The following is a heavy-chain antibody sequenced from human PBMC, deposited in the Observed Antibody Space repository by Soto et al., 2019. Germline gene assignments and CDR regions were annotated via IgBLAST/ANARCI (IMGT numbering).Heavy chain of an antibody. J-gene: IGHJ4*02. Sequence: QVQLVQSGAEVKKPGASVKVSCKASGYTFSSYFISWVRQAPGQGLEWMGWISAYNGNTNYAQNLQGRVTITTDTSTITAYMEPRSLRSDDTAVYYCARDLPPVDDWGQGTLVTVSS. CDR2: ISAYNGNT. V-gene: IGHV1-18*01. CDR1: GYTFSSYF. CDR3: ARDLPPVDD.